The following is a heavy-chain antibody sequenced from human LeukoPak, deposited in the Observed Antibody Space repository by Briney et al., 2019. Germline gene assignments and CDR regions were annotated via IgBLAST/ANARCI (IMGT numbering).Heavy chain of an antibody. CDR3: TSSGSPY. CDR2: IKRDGSEI. D-gene: IGHD6-19*01. CDR1: GFTFSIYW. Sequence: TGGSLRLSCAASGFTFSIYWMNWVRQAPGKGLEWVASIKRDGSEIYYMDSVKGRFTISRDNARNSVYLQMNSLRAEDTGFYYCTSSGSPYWGQGTLVTVSS. V-gene: IGHV3-7*02. J-gene: IGHJ4*02.